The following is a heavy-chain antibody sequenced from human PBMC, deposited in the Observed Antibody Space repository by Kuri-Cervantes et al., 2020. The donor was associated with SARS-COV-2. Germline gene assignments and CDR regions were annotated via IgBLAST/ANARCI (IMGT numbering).Heavy chain of an antibody. CDR1: GFTFSSYA. J-gene: IGHJ5*02. CDR2: ISGSGGST. CDR3: ARAPILGLNWFDP. D-gene: IGHD3-16*01. V-gene: IGHV3-23*01. Sequence: VGSLRLSCAASGFTFSSYAMSWVRQAPGKGLEWVSAISGSGGSTYYADSVKGRFTISRDNSKNTLYLQMNSLRAEDTAVYYCARAPILGLNWFDPWGQGTLVTVSS.